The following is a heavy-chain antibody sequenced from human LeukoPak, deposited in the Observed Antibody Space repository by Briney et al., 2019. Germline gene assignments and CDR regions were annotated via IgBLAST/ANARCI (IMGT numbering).Heavy chain of an antibody. D-gene: IGHD2-2*01. V-gene: IGHV1-2*02. CDR1: GYTFTGYY. Sequence: ASVKVSCKASGYTFTGYYMHWVRQAPGQGLEWMGWINPSSGGTNYARKFQGRVTMTRDTSISTAYMELSRLRSDDTAVYYCAREENQLLTTYYFDYWGQGTLVTVSS. CDR2: INPSSGGT. J-gene: IGHJ4*02. CDR3: AREENQLLTTYYFDY.